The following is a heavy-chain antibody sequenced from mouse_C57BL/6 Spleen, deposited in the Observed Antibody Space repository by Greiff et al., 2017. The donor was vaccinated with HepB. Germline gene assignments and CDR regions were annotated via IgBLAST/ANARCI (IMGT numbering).Heavy chain of an antibody. CDR2: INPNYGTT. CDR3: ASGYFGSSYGYFDV. J-gene: IGHJ1*03. V-gene: IGHV1-39*01. Sequence: SGPELVKPGASVKISCKASGYSFTDYNMNWVKQSNGKSLEWIGVINPNYGTTSYNQKFKGKATLTVEQSSSTAYMQLNSLTSEDSAVYYCASGYFGSSYGYFDVWGTGTTVTVSS. CDR1: GYSFTDYN. D-gene: IGHD1-1*01.